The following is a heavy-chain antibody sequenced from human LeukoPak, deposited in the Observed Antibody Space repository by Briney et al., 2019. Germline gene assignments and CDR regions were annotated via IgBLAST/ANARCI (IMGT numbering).Heavy chain of an antibody. CDR3: AKDAAAVTGRRAGFDY. CDR2: ISDGGTNT. Sequence: PGGPLRLSCAASRFIFSTYSMSWVRQAPGKGPEWVSSISDGGTNTYYADSVKGRFTISRDNSKNTLSLQMNNLRDEDTAVYYCAKDAAAVTGRRAGFDYWGQGTLVTVSS. CDR1: RFIFSTYS. D-gene: IGHD6-19*01. V-gene: IGHV3-23*01. J-gene: IGHJ4*02.